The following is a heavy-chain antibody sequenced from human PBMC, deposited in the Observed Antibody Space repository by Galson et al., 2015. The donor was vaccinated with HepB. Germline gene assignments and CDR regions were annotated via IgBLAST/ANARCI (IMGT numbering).Heavy chain of an antibody. J-gene: IGHJ6*02. CDR1: GFTFSSCS. CDR3: ARTQPRYYYYYGMDV. Sequence: SLRLSCAASGFTFSSCSMNWVRQAPGKGLEWVSYISSSSSTIYYADSVKGRFTISRDNAKNSLYLQMNSLRAEDTAVYYCARTQPRYYYYYGMDVWGQGTTVTVSS. V-gene: IGHV3-48*01. CDR2: ISSSSSTI.